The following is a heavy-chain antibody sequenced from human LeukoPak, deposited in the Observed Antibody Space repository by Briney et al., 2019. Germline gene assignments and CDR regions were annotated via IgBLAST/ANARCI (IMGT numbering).Heavy chain of an antibody. CDR1: GFIFSSYR. V-gene: IGHV3-7*01. Sequence: GGSLRLSCAASGFIFSSYRMNWVRQAPGKGLEWVANIKQDGSEKYYVDSVEGRFAISRDNAQNSLYLQMNSLRVEDTAMYYCARWQPGFDPWGQGTLVTVSS. CDR3: ARWQPGFDP. D-gene: IGHD6-13*01. J-gene: IGHJ5*02. CDR2: IKQDGSEK.